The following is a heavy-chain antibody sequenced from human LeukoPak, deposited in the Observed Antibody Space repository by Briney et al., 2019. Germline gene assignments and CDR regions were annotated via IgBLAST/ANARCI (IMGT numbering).Heavy chain of an antibody. CDR2: IYSGGST. CDR1: GFTVSSNY. V-gene: IGHV3-66*01. D-gene: IGHD3-16*02. CDR3: ARTKARVIAPDY. J-gene: IGHJ4*02. Sequence: GGSLRLSCAASGFTVSSNYMSWVRQAPGKGLEWVSVIYSGGSTYYADSVEGRFTISRDNSKNTLYLQMNSLRAEDTAVYYCARTKARVIAPDYWGQGTLVTVSS.